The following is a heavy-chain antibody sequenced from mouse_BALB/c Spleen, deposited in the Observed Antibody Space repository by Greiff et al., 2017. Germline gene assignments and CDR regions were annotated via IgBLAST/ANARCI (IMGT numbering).Heavy chain of an antibody. CDR1: GYTFTSYY. CDR3: TRLGIYGNYGFAY. V-gene: IGHV1S81*02. CDR2: INPSNGGT. J-gene: IGHJ3*01. Sequence: VQLQQPGAELVKPGASVKLSCKASGYTFTSYYMYWVKQRPGQGLEWIGGINPSNGGTNFNEKFKSKATLTVDKSSSTAYMQLSSLTSEDSAVYYCTRLGIYGNYGFAYWGQGTLVTVSA. D-gene: IGHD2-1*01.